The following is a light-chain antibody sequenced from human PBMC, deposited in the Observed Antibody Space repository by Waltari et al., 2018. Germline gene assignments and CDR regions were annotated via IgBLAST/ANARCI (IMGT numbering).Light chain of an antibody. CDR2: RDS. V-gene: IGLV3-27*01. J-gene: IGLJ2*01. Sequence: SYELTQPSSVSVSPGQTARITCSGDVLGKHFIRWLQQKPGQAPVLLIFRDSERPSGIPERFSGSSSGTTVTLTISGAQVEDEADYYCFTVDDNSLRLFGGGTKLTVL. CDR3: FTVDDNSLRL. CDR1: VLGKHF.